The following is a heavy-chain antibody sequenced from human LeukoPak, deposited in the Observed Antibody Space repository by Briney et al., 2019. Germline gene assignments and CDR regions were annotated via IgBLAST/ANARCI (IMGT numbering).Heavy chain of an antibody. D-gene: IGHD3-3*01. CDR3: ARDLNTIFGVVTASLGFDP. CDR1: GVTLSTYA. CDR2: ISSSGSGDNI. J-gene: IGHJ5*02. V-gene: IGHV3-21*01. Sequence: GGSLRLSCAASGVTLSTYAMSWARQAPGKGLEWVSGISSSGSGDNIYYADSVKGRFTISRDNAKNSLYLQMNSLRAEDTAVYYCARDLNTIFGVVTASLGFDPWGQGTLVTVSS.